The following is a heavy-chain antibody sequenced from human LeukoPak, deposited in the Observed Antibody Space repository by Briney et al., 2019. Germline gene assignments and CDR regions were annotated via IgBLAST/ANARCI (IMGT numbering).Heavy chain of an antibody. J-gene: IGHJ6*02. Sequence: GGSLRLSCAASGFTFSSYAMSWVRQAPGKGLEWVSGISGSDGRTYYADSVEGRFTISRDNSKKTLYLQMNSLRAEDTAQYYCAKKGGIAVAGTIYYYYAMDVWGQGTTVTVSS. D-gene: IGHD6-13*01. CDR3: AKKGGIAVAGTIYYYYAMDV. CDR1: GFTFSSYA. V-gene: IGHV3-23*01. CDR2: ISGSDGRT.